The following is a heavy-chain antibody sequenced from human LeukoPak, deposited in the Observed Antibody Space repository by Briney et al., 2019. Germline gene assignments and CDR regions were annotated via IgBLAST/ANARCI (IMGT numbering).Heavy chain of an antibody. CDR2: ISDSGGST. Sequence: GGSLRLSCAVSGITLSNYGMSWVRQAPGKGLEWVASISDSGGSTKYADSVKGRFTISRDNPKNTLFLQMNSLRADDTAVYFCAKRGVVIRVILVGFHKEAYYFESWGQGALVTVSS. CDR1: GITLSNYG. J-gene: IGHJ4*02. D-gene: IGHD3/OR15-3a*01. V-gene: IGHV3-23*01. CDR3: AKRGVVIRVILVGFHKEAYYFES.